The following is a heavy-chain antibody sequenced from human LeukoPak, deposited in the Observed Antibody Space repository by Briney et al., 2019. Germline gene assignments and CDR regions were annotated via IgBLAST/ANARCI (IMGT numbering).Heavy chain of an antibody. CDR3: ARDLIAAAGTLDY. V-gene: IGHV3-30*03. D-gene: IGHD6-13*01. J-gene: IGHJ4*02. Sequence: PGKSLRLSCAASGFTFRNYGMHWVRQAPAKGLEWVAVISYDETKKYFADSVKGRFTISRDNSKNTLYLQMNSLRAEDTAVYYCARDLIAAAGTLDYWGQGTLVTVSS. CDR2: ISYDETKK. CDR1: GFTFRNYG.